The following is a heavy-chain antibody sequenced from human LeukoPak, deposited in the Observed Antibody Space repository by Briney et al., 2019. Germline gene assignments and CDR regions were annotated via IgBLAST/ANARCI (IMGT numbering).Heavy chain of an antibody. J-gene: IGHJ4*02. CDR3: ASWHGDLDY. D-gene: IGHD4-17*01. V-gene: IGHV4-39*01. CDR2: IYYSGST. CDR1: GGSISSSSYY. Sequence: SETLSLTCTVSGGSISSSSYYWGWIRQPPGKGLEWIGSIYYSGSTYYNPSLKSRVTISVDTSKNQFSLKLSSVTAADTAVYYCASWHGDLDYWGQGTLVTVSS.